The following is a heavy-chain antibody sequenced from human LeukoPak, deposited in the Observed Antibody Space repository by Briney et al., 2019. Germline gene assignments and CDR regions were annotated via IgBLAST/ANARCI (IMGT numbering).Heavy chain of an antibody. Sequence: ASVKVSCKASGYTFTNSYIHWVRQAPGQVLEWMGLINPDGGNTNYAQNFQGRVTLTRDTSTSTVYMELRSLRSDDTAVYYCARANYYDNIGYSRGAFDIWGQGTMVTVSS. J-gene: IGHJ3*02. CDR3: ARANYYDNIGYSRGAFDI. V-gene: IGHV1-46*01. CDR1: GYTFTNSY. D-gene: IGHD3-22*01. CDR2: INPDGGNT.